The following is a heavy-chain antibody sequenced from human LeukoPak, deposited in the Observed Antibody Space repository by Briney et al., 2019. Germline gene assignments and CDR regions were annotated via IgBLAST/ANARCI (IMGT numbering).Heavy chain of an antibody. Sequence: GGSLRLSCAASGFIFSGYGMHCVRQAPGKGLEWVAVIWYDGSNKYYADSVRGRFTISRDNSKNTLFMQMNSLRAEDTAVYYCAKDRNYYGSGSFDPWGRGTLVTVSS. CDR3: AKDRNYYGSGSFDP. CDR2: IWYDGSNK. D-gene: IGHD3-10*01. J-gene: IGHJ5*02. CDR1: GFIFSGYG. V-gene: IGHV3-33*06.